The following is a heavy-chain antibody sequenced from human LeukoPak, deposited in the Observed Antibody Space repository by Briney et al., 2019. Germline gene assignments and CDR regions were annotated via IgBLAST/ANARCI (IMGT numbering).Heavy chain of an antibody. J-gene: IGHJ4*02. D-gene: IGHD3-10*01. V-gene: IGHV1-58*02. Sequence: AASVKVSCKASGFTFTNSAMQWVRQARGQRLEWIGWIVVGSGNTNYAQKLQERVTITRDMSTSTAYMELSSLKTEDTAVYYCTGNYYGSGSYADFDYWGQGTLVTVSS. CDR1: GFTFTNSA. CDR2: IVVGSGNT. CDR3: TGNYYGSGSYADFDY.